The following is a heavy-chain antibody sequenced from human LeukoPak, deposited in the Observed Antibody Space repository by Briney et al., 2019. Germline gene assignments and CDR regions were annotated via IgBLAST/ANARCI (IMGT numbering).Heavy chain of an antibody. Sequence: ASVKVSCKASGYTFTSYGISWVRQAPGQGLEWMGWINPNSGGTNYAQKFQGRVTMTRDTSISTAYMELSRLRSDDTAVYYCARGYYYDSSGHHHDAFDIWGQGTMVTVSS. CDR3: ARGYYYDSSGHHHDAFDI. CDR2: INPNSGGT. V-gene: IGHV1-2*02. J-gene: IGHJ3*02. D-gene: IGHD3-22*01. CDR1: GYTFTSYG.